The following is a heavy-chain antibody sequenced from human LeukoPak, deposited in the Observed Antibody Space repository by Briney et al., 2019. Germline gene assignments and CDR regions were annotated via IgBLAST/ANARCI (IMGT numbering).Heavy chain of an antibody. J-gene: IGHJ4*02. CDR2: INSDGSST. Sequence: GGSLRLSCAASGFTFTNYWMFWVRQAPGKGLVWVSRINSDGSSTSYADSVKGRFTISRDNAKNTLYLQMNSLRAEDTAVYYCARIPGYSYGNDGVDFDYWGQGTLVTVSS. V-gene: IGHV3-74*01. CDR3: ARIPGYSYGNDGVDFDY. CDR1: GFTFTNYW. D-gene: IGHD5-18*01.